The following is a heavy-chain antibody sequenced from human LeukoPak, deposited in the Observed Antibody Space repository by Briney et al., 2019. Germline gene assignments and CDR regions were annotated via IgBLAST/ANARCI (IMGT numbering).Heavy chain of an antibody. CDR2: ISGGGANA. D-gene: IGHD3-10*01. CDR3: AKSRSVVIIDESDY. Sequence: QPGGSLRLSCAASGFSLRSYAMNWVRQAPGKGLEWGSVISGGGANAHYADSVKGRFTISRDNSKSTVILQMNSLRVEDTAVYYCAKSRSVVIIDESDYWGQGTPV. J-gene: IGHJ4*02. CDR1: GFSLRSYA. V-gene: IGHV3-23*01.